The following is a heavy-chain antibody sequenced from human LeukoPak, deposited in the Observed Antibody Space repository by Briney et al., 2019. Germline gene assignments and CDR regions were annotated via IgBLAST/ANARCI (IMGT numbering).Heavy chain of an antibody. CDR3: ARFGSGSPKDYYYYGMDV. CDR2: IDYSGST. J-gene: IGHJ6*02. D-gene: IGHD1-26*01. Sequence: SETLSLTCTVSGGSISSYYWSWIRQPPGKGLEWIGYIDYSGSTNYNPSLKSRVTISVDTSKNQFSLKLSSVTAADTAVYYCARFGSGSPKDYYYYGMDVWGQGTTVTVSS. CDR1: GGSISSYY. V-gene: IGHV4-59*08.